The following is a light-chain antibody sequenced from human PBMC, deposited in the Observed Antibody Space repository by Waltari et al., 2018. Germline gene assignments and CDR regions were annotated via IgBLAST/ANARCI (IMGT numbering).Light chain of an antibody. CDR3: QQCYTTPLT. J-gene: IGKJ1*01. CDR1: QSLLHRSNNKNY. V-gene: IGKV4-1*01. CDR2: GAS. Sequence: EIVMTQSPASLAVSLGERVTINFKSSQSLLHRSNNKNYLAWYQQKPGQAPKLLIYGASTRESGVPDRFSGSGSGTDFTLTSSGLQAEDVAVYYCQQCYTTPLTFGRGTRVEIK.